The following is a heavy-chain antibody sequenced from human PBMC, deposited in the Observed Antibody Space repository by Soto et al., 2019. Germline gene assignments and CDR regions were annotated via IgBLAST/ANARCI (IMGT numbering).Heavy chain of an antibody. J-gene: IGHJ6*02. CDR1: GGSISRSNC. V-gene: IGHV4-4*02. CDR2: IYHSGST. CDR3: ARVEGRFYYGMDV. Sequence: SETLSLTCAVSGGSISRSNCWSWVRQPPGKGLEWIGEIYHSGSTNYNPSLKSRVTISVDKSKNQFSLKLSSVTAADTAVYYCARVEGRFYYGMDVWGQGTTVT.